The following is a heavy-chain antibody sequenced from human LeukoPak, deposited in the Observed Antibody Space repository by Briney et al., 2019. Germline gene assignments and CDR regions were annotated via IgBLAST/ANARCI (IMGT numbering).Heavy chain of an antibody. CDR2: VSSDGDKK. CDR1: GFTFSSFS. CDR3: AKEGLYTTDWYGNWFDS. D-gene: IGHD2-2*02. J-gene: IGHJ5*01. Sequence: GGSLRLPCVASGFTFSSFSMHWVRQAPGKGLEWVAVVSSDGDKKNYADSVKGRFDISRDNSKNTLSLQMNNVRPEDTALYYCAKEGLYTTDWYGNWFDSWGQGTLVTVSS. V-gene: IGHV3-30*09.